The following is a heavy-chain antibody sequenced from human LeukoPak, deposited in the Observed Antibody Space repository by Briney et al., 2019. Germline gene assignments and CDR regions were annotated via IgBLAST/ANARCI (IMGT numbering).Heavy chain of an antibody. Sequence: GGSVRLSRASSVFIYSSYAMRWVGQAAAKGLECVSASGGSGGCTYYPDSVRGRFTIYRDNSKNTLYLQMNSLRAKDTAVYYCAKDPTAYFDYWGQGTLVTVSS. D-gene: IGHD4-17*01. J-gene: IGHJ4*02. V-gene: IGHV3-23*01. CDR3: AKDPTAYFDY. CDR1: VFIYSSYA. CDR2: SGGSGGCT.